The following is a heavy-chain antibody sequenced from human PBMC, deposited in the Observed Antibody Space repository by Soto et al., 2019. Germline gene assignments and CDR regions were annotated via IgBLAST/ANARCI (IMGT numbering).Heavy chain of an antibody. CDR1: GFNVSANY. J-gene: IGHJ6*03. Sequence: EVQLVESGGGLVQPGGSLRVSCAASGFNVSANYVSWVRQTPGTGLEWVSILYSGGSTHYADSVKGRFLISRDNSKNPVHLLMNRLTTGDTALYFCATVQGFGDYRDVSGTGTTVNVS. CDR2: LYSGGST. V-gene: IGHV3-66*01. D-gene: IGHD3-10*01. CDR3: ATVQGFGDYRDV.